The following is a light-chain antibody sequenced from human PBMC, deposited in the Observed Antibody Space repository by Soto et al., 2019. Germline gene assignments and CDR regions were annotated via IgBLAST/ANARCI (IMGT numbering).Light chain of an antibody. CDR1: QSISSW. V-gene: IGKV1-5*01. CDR3: QQYNSYWT. CDR2: DAS. J-gene: IGKJ1*01. Sequence: DIQMTQSPSTLSASVGDRVTITCRASQSISSWLAWYQQKPGKAPKLLIYDASSLDSGVPSRFSGSGSGTEFTLTIISLQPDDFATYYCQQYNSYWTFGQGTKVEIK.